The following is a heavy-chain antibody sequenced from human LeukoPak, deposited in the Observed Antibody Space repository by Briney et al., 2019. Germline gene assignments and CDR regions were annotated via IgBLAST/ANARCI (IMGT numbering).Heavy chain of an antibody. CDR1: GFTFSRYD. V-gene: IGHV3-23*01. CDR3: AKDPPGSADYYYYYGIDV. CDR2: ISGSGGST. Sequence: GGSLRLSCAVSGFTFSRYDMSWVRQPPGKGLEWVSDISGSGGSTHYADSVKGRFTTSRDNSKNTLYRQMNSLRAEDTAVYDCAKDPPGSADYYYYYGIDVWGQGTTVTVSS. D-gene: IGHD3-10*01. J-gene: IGHJ6*02.